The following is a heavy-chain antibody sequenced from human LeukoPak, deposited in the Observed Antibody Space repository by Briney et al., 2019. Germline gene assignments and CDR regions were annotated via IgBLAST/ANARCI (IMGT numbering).Heavy chain of an antibody. Sequence: SETLSLTCTVSGGSISSYYWSWIRQPPGKGLEWIGYIYYSGSTNYNPSLKSRVTISVDTSKNQFSLKLSSVTAADTAVYYCASTGYSSGWGNSNWGQGTLVTVSS. CDR1: GGSISSYY. CDR3: ASTGYSSGWGNSN. J-gene: IGHJ4*02. D-gene: IGHD6-19*01. V-gene: IGHV4-59*08. CDR2: IYYSGST.